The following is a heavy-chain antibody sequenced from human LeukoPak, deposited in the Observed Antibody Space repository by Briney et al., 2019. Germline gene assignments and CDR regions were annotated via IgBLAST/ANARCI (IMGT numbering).Heavy chain of an antibody. CDR2: ISYDGSNK. CDR1: GFTFSSYA. D-gene: IGHD3-10*01. Sequence: GRSLRLSCAASGFTFSSYAMHWVRQAPGKGLGWVAVISYDGSNKFYADSVKGRFTRHRDNSKNPLYLQMNSLRIEDTAVYYCGRGSVGFGELNYWGQGTLVTVSS. CDR3: GRGSVGFGELNY. V-gene: IGHV3-30-3*01. J-gene: IGHJ4*02.